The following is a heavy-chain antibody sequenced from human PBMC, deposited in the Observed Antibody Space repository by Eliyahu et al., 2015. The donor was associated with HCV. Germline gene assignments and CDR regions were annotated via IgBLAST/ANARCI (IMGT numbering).Heavy chain of an antibody. CDR2: IXDSGGTT. Sequence: EVQLLESGGGLVQPGGSLRLSCAAXGFXLXXXXXAXVGQAPGKGLEWVSAIXDSGGTTYYADXVKGRFTISRDNSKNTLYLQMNSLRAEDTAVYYCAKVPPYCGGDCFYWREGTLVTVSS. CDR3: AKVPPYCGGDCFY. J-gene: IGHJ4*02. CDR1: GFXLXXXX. V-gene: IGHV3-23*01. D-gene: IGHD2-21*01.